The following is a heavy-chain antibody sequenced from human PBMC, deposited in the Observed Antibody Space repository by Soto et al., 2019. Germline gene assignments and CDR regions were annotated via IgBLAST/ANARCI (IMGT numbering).Heavy chain of an antibody. V-gene: IGHV3-72*01. CDR3: ARSHYGDYVLDYYYYGMDV. D-gene: IGHD4-17*01. Sequence: GGSLRLSCAASGFTFSDHYMDWVRQAPGKGLEWVGRTRNKANSYTTEYAASVKGRFTISRDDSKNSLYLQMNSLKTEDTAVYYCARSHYGDYVLDYYYYGMDVWGQGTTVTVSS. CDR2: TRNKANSYTT. CDR1: GFTFSDHY. J-gene: IGHJ6*02.